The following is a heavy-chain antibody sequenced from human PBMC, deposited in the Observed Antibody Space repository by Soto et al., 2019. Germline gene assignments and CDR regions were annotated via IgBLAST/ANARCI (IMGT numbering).Heavy chain of an antibody. J-gene: IGHJ5*02. CDR1: GFTFSSYW. CDR3: ASYSGSYFPVGHDR. V-gene: IGHV3-7*01. CDR2: IKQDGTEI. Sequence: GGSLRLSCVASGFTFSSYWMSWVRQAPGGGPEWVANIKQDGTEIHYVESVKGRFTIFRDNAKKSLYLQMNSLRAEDTAVYFCASYSGSYFPVGHDRWGQGTLVTVSS. D-gene: IGHD1-26*01.